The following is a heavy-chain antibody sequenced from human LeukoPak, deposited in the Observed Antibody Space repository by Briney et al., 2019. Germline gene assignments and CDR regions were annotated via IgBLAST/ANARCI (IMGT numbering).Heavy chain of an antibody. D-gene: IGHD4-11*01. CDR2: MGGSVLTT. V-gene: IGHV3-23*01. Sequence: GGSLRLSCTASGFTFCSYALTWLGQAPGQGLEGGAGMGGSVLTTCYEDYVKGRYTISRDNSKNTVYLKMMRLRAEDTAVYYCEKVIYSNYGYFDYWGGGTLVAVSS. J-gene: IGHJ4*02. CDR3: EKVIYSNYGYFDY. CDR1: GFTFCSYA.